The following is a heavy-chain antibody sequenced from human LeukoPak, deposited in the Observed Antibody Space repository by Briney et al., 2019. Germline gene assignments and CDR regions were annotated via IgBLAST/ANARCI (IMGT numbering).Heavy chain of an antibody. D-gene: IGHD5-18*01. CDR3: AKDWDTVGLNDAFDI. CDR1: GFTFRSDA. Sequence: PAGGSLRLSCAASGFTFRSDAMSWVCQAPGKGLEWVSGISGSGGTTYYADSVKGRFTISRDNSKNTLYLQMNSLRAEDTAVYYCAKDWDTVGLNDAFDIWGQGTMVTVSS. CDR2: ISGSGGTT. V-gene: IGHV3-23*01. J-gene: IGHJ3*02.